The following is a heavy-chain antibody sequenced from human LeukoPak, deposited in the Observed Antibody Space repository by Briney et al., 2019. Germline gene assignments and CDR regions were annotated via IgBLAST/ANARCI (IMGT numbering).Heavy chain of an antibody. CDR2: ISDRGST. CDR1: GGSLSGHY. Sequence: SSETLSLTCAVYGGSLSGHYVSWVRQPPGKGLEWIGEISDRGSTGYNPSLMSRVTLSVDTSKNQISLKLTSVTAADTAVYYCARRSYHGPESYPRSWGQGTLVIVSS. J-gene: IGHJ4*02. CDR3: ARRSYHGPESYPRS. D-gene: IGHD3-10*01. V-gene: IGHV4-34*01.